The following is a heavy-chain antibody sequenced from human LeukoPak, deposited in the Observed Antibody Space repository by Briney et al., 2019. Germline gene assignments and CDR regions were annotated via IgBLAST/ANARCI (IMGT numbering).Heavy chain of an antibody. CDR2: IIPIFGTA. J-gene: IGHJ4*02. Sequence: SVKVSCKASGGTFSSYAISWVRQAPGQGLEWMGGIIPIFGTANYAQKFQGRVTITADESTSTAYMELSSLRSEDTAVYYCARALLRGSHIDYWGQGTLVTVSS. CDR1: GGTFSSYA. V-gene: IGHV1-69*13. CDR3: ARALLRGSHIDY. D-gene: IGHD3-10*01.